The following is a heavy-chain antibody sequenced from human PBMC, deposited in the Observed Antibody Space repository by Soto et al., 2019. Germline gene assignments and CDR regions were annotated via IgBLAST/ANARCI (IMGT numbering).Heavy chain of an antibody. CDR3: ASSYSNYALIDYYYYGMDV. V-gene: IGHV1-3*01. Sequence: ASVKVSCKASGYTFTSYAMHWVRQSPGQRLGWMGWINAGNGNTKYSQKFQGRVTITRDTSASTAYMELSSLRSEDTAVYYCASSYSNYALIDYYYYGMDVWGQGTTVTVSS. J-gene: IGHJ6*02. CDR1: GYTFTSYA. D-gene: IGHD4-4*01. CDR2: INAGNGNT.